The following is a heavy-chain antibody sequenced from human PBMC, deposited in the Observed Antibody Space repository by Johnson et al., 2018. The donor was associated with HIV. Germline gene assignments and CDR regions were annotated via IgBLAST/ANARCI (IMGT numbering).Heavy chain of an antibody. Sequence: VQLVESGGGLVQPGRSLRLSCAASGFTFDDYAMHWVRQAPGKGLEWVLGINWNGNARGYADSVKGRFTISRDNAKNSLYLQMNSLRGEDTALYYCTRGGYCSGGSCYIGNAFDIWGQGTMVTVSS. J-gene: IGHJ3*02. CDR3: TRGGYCSGGSCYIGNAFDI. V-gene: IGHV3-9*01. CDR1: GFTFDDYA. CDR2: INWNGNAR. D-gene: IGHD2-15*01.